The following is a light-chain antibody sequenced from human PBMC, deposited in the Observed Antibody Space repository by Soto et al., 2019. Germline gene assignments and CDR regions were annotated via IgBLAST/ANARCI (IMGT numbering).Light chain of an antibody. CDR1: QNILTS. CDR2: KAS. V-gene: IGKV1-5*03. J-gene: IGKJ1*01. Sequence: DIQMTQSPSTLSASVGDRVTITCRASQNILTSLAWYQQKPGKAPNLLIYKASNLQGGVPSRFSGSGSETEFTLTISSLQPDDFVTYYCQQYNNYPWTFGLGTKVEIK. CDR3: QQYNNYPWT.